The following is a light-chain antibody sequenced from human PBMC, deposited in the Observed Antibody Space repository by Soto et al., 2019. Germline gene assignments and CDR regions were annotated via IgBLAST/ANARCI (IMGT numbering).Light chain of an antibody. J-gene: IGKJ3*01. V-gene: IGKV3-20*01. Sequence: EIVLTQSPGTLSLSPGERATLSCRASEFVTSTYLAWYQQKPGQAPRLLIYGGSSRATGIPDRFRGSGSGTDFTLTISSLQPEDVPTYYCQKCDYLPIFGPGTTVDFK. CDR1: EFVTSTY. CDR2: GGS. CDR3: QKCDYLPI.